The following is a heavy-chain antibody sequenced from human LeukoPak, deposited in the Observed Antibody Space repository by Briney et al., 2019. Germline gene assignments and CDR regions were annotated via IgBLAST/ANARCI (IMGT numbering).Heavy chain of an antibody. CDR2: ISAHSGDT. CDR3: AKDMYYYDTSGHPKSFDL. CDR1: GYTFTIYG. V-gene: IGHV1-18*01. J-gene: IGHJ3*01. Sequence: ASVKVSCKASGYTFTIYGISWVRQAPGQGLEWMGWISAHSGDTRYAQKFQGRVTMTTDPSTSTAYMELRSLRSDDTAVYYCAKDMYYYDTSGHPKSFDLWGQGTKVTVSS. D-gene: IGHD3-22*01.